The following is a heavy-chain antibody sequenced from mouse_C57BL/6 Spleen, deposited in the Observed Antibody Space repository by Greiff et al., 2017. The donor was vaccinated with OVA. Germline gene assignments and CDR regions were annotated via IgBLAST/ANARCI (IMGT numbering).Heavy chain of an antibody. Sequence: DVKLVESGGGLVQPGGSLSLSCAASGFTFTDYYMSWVRQPPGKALEWLGFIRNKANGYTTEYSASVKGRFTISRDNSQSILYLQMNALRAEDSATYYCARSLSLLLFDYWGQGTTLTVSS. CDR1: GFTFTDYY. J-gene: IGHJ2*01. V-gene: IGHV7-3*01. CDR2: IRNKANGYTT. D-gene: IGHD1-2*01. CDR3: ARSLSLLLFDY.